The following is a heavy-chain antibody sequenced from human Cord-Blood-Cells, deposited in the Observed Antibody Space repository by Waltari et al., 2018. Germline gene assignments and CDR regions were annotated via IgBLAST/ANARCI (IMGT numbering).Heavy chain of an antibody. CDR3: ARETGGVTIFGVVDY. CDR2: INPNSGGT. J-gene: IGHJ4*02. CDR1: GYTFPGYY. D-gene: IGHD3-3*01. Sequence: QVQLVQSGAEVKKPGASVKLSCKASGYTFPGYYMPWVRQAPGQGLEWMGRINPNSGGTNYAQKFQGRVTMTRDTSISTAYMELSRLRSDDTAVYYCARETGGVTIFGVVDYWGQGTLVTVSS. V-gene: IGHV1-2*06.